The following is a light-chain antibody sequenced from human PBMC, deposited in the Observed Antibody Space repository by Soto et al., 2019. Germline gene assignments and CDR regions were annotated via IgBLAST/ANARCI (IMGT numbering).Light chain of an antibody. CDR1: SSDIGAYKY. V-gene: IGLV2-14*01. J-gene: IGLJ3*02. CDR2: EVN. CDR3: SSYTGSNTWM. Sequence: HSALTQPASVSGSPGQPITISCSGTSSDIGAYKYVSWYQQHPGKVPKLMIYEVNNRPSGVSDRLSGSKSGNTASLTISGLQAEDEADYYCSSYTGSNTWMFGGGTKLTVL.